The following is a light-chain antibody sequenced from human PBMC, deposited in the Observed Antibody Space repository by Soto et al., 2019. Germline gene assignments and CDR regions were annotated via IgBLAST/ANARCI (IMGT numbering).Light chain of an antibody. J-gene: IGKJ1*01. Sequence: EIVLTQSPGTLSLSPGERATISCRASQSIRSHYLAWYQQKPGQAPRLLISGAHNRAPGIPDRFSGSESGTDFTLRISRLEPEDFAVYYFQQYGSSVTFGQGTKVEIK. V-gene: IGKV3-20*01. CDR3: QQYGSSVT. CDR2: GAH. CDR1: QSIRSHY.